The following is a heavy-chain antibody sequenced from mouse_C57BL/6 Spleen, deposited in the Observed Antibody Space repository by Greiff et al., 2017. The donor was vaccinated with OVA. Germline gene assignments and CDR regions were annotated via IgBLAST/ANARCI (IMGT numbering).Heavy chain of an antibody. CDR2: ISDGGSYT. D-gene: IGHD2-1*01. Sequence: EVMLVESGGGLVKPGGSLKLSCAASGFTFSSYAMSWVRQTPEKRLEWVATISDGGSYTYYPDNVKGRFTISRDNAKNNLYLQMSHLKSEDTAMYYCAGGGNLVDYWGQGTTLTVSS. CDR3: AGGGNLVDY. J-gene: IGHJ2*01. V-gene: IGHV5-4*03. CDR1: GFTFSSYA.